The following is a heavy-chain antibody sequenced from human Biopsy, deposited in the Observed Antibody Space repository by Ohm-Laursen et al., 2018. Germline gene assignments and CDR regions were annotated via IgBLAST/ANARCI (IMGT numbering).Heavy chain of an antibody. CDR2: TFYRAKWYT. CDR1: GDSVSSNRAA. CDR3: ARSGSDSLNYYFDF. D-gene: IGHD2-21*02. V-gene: IGHV6-1*01. J-gene: IGHJ4*02. Sequence: PPGTLSLTCVISGDSVSSNRAAWNWIRQSPSRGLEWLGRTFYRAKWYTDFAVSVKSRITLTPDPSTNQFSLQLNSVTPDDTAVYYCARSGSDSLNYYFDFWGQGTLVTVSS.